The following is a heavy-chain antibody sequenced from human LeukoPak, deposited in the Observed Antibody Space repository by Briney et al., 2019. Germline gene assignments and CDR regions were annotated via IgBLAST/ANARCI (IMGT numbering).Heavy chain of an antibody. CDR3: ARGKYYGSGSSYSPVDH. J-gene: IGHJ4*02. V-gene: IGHV3-48*03. CDR1: GFTFSSYE. D-gene: IGHD3-10*01. Sequence: GGSLRLSCAASGFTFSSYEMNWVRQAPGKGLEWVSYISSSGSTIYYADSVKGRFTISRDNAKNSLYLQMNSLRAEDTAVYYCARGKYYGSGSSYSPVDHWGQGTLVTVSS. CDR2: ISSSGSTI.